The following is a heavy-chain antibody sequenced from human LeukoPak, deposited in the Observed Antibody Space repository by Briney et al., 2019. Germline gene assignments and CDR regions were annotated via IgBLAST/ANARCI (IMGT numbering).Heavy chain of an antibody. D-gene: IGHD2-8*01. J-gene: IGHJ4*02. CDR2: ISAYNGNT. CDR3: ARVGIMVYAPPSAYYFDY. CDR1: GYTFTSYG. V-gene: IGHV1-18*01. Sequence: ASVKVSCKASGYTFTSYGISWVRQAPGQGLDWMGWISAYNGNTNYAQKLQGRVTMTTDTSTSTAYMELRSLRSDDTAVYYCARVGIMVYAPPSAYYFDYWGQGTLVTVSS.